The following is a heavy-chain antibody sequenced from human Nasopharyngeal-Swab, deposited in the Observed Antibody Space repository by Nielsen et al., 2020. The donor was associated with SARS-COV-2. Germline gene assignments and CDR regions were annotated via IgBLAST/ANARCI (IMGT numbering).Heavy chain of an antibody. V-gene: IGHV3-23*01. CDR3: AKLGGGVGY. D-gene: IGHD3-16*01. Sequence: VRQAPGKGLEWISGISFRGATKYYADSVKGRFTVSRDNSKNTLYLQMNSLRADDTALYYCAKLGGGVGYWGQGALVTVSS. J-gene: IGHJ4*02. CDR2: ISFRGATK.